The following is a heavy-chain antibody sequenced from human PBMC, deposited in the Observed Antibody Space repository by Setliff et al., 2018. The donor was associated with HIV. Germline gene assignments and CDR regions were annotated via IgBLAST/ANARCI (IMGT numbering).Heavy chain of an antibody. CDR1: GGPFSSYA. D-gene: IGHD1-1*01. Sequence: SSVKVSCKASGGPFSSYAISWVRQAPGQGLEWMGWINPIFGTANYAQKFQGRVTRTTDESTRTAYMEVSSLRSEETAVYYCARAEFRYVEEYYCDYWGQGTLVTVSS. V-gene: IGHV1-69*05. CDR3: ARAEFRYVEEYYCDY. J-gene: IGHJ4*02. CDR2: INPIFGTA.